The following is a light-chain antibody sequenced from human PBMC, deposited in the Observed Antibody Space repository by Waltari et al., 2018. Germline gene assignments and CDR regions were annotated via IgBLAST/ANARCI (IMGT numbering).Light chain of an antibody. V-gene: IGKV3-20*01. J-gene: IGKJ1*01. CDR3: QHYVRLPAT. CDR1: RSVRRS. Sequence: SSMARRSVRRSLYRYQQIPGQAPKLLIYGASTRAAGMPDRFTGSGSGTDFSLTISSLEPEDVAIYFCQHYVRLPATFGQGTKLEIK. CDR2: GAS.